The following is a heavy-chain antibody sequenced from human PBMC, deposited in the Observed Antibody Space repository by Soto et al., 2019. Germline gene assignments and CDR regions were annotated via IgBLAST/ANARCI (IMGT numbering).Heavy chain of an antibody. CDR2: ISWDGEK. Sequence: QITLKESGPPLLKPTQTLTLTCTFSGFSLNTRGVGVGWIRQPPGKALEWLALISWDGEKRYRPSLKSRLTITKDTSANQVVLTMTNMDPVDTATYYCAPRRGDLLTGHYYFDYWGQGTLVTVSS. D-gene: IGHD3-9*01. CDR3: APRRGDLLTGHYYFDY. J-gene: IGHJ4*02. V-gene: IGHV2-5*02. CDR1: GFSLNTRGVG.